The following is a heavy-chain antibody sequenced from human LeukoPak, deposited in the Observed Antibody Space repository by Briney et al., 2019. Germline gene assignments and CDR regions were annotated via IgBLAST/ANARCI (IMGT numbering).Heavy chain of an antibody. V-gene: IGHV3-7*01. J-gene: IGHJ4*02. Sequence: PGGSLRLSCAASGFTFSSYWMSWVRQAPGKGLEWVANIKHDGSEKYYVDSVKGRFTISRDDAKNSLYLQMNSLRAEDTAIYYCARDFTAAAGFDYWGQGTLVTVSS. D-gene: IGHD6-13*01. CDR3: ARDFTAAAGFDY. CDR2: IKHDGSEK. CDR1: GFTFSSYW.